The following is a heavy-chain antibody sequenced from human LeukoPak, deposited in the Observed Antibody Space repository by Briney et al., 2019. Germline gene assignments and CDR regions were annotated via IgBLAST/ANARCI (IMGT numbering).Heavy chain of an antibody. CDR1: GFTFSSYS. V-gene: IGHV3-21*01. J-gene: IGHJ4*02. CDR3: ARDSGYDFHFDY. CDR2: ISSSSSYI. Sequence: GGSLRLSCAASGFTFSSYSMNWVRQAPGKGLEWVSSISSSSSYIYYADSVKGRFTISRDNAKNSLYLQMNSLRAEGTAVYYCARDSGYDFHFDYWGQGTLVTVSS. D-gene: IGHD5-12*01.